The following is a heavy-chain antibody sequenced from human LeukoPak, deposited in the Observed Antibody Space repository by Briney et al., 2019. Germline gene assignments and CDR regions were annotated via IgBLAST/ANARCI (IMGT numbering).Heavy chain of an antibody. CDR2: INHSGST. V-gene: IGHV4-34*01. J-gene: IGHJ4*02. Sequence: SETLSLTCAVYGGSFSGYYWSWIRQPPGKGLEWIGEINHSGSTNCNPSLKSRVTISVDTSKNQFSLKLSSVTAADTAVYYCARQEVYCSCTSCYARGYSYGTFFDYWGQGTLVTVSS. D-gene: IGHD2-2*01. CDR3: ARQEVYCSCTSCYARGYSYGTFFDY. CDR1: GGSFSGYY.